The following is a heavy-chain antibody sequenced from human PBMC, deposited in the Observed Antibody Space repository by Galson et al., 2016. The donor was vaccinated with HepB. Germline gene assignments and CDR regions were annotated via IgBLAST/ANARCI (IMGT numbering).Heavy chain of an antibody. CDR2: ISSSSRYT. CDR1: GFTFRDYY. J-gene: IGHJ6*02. CDR3: ARRNQRGYSGYDAGYYYYGLDV. V-gene: IGHV3-11*06. D-gene: IGHD5-12*01. Sequence: SLRLSCAASGFTFRDYYMSWIRQAPGKGLEWVSYISSSSRYTNHADSVKGRFTISRDNAKNSLFLQMNSLRVEDTAVYYCARRNQRGYSGYDAGYYYYGLDVWGQGTTVTVSS.